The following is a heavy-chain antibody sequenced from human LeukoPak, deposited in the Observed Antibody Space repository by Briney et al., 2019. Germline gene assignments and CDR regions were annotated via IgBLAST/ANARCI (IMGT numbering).Heavy chain of an antibody. CDR2: ISSSSSYI. CDR3: ARAPGYCSGGSCFDY. J-gene: IGHJ4*02. V-gene: IGHV3-21*01. CDR1: GFTFSSNS. D-gene: IGHD2-15*01. Sequence: GGSLRLSCAASGFTFSSNSMNWVRQAPGKGLEWVSSISSSSSYIYYADSVKGRFTISRDNAKNSLYLQMNSLRAEDTAVYYCARAPGYCSGGSCFDYWGQGTLVTVSS.